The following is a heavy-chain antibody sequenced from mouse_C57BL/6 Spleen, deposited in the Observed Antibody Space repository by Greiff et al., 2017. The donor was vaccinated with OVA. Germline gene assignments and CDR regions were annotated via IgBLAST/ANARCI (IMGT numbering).Heavy chain of an antibody. CDR1: GYAFTNYL. CDR2: INPGSGGT. V-gene: IGHV1-54*01. Sequence: QVQLQQSGAELVRPGTSVKVSCKASGYAFTNYLIAWVKQRPGQGLEWIGVINPGSGGTNYTEKFKGKATLTADKSSSTAYMQLSSLTSEDSAVYICARSGNYYGSEAYWGQGTLVTVSA. D-gene: IGHD1-1*01. J-gene: IGHJ3*01. CDR3: ARSGNYYGSEAY.